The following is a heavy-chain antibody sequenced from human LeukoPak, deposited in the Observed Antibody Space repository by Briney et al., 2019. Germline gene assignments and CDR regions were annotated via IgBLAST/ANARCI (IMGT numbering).Heavy chain of an antibody. J-gene: IGHJ4*02. CDR1: GFTFDDYA. Sequence: GRSLRLSCAASGFTFDDYAMHWVRQAPGKGLEWVSGISWNSGSIGYADSVKGRFTISRDNAKNSLYLQMNSLRAEDMALYYCAKDMGAVAGTGGFDYWGQGTLVTVSS. CDR2: ISWNSGSI. CDR3: AKDMGAVAGTGGFDY. V-gene: IGHV3-9*03. D-gene: IGHD6-19*01.